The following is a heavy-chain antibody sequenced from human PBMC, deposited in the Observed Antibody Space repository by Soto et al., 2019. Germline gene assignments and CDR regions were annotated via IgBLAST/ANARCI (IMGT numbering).Heavy chain of an antibody. V-gene: IGHV3-30*18. D-gene: IGHD2-15*01. CDR3: AKDRVDCSGGSCYPYYYYYYMDV. CDR2: ISYDGSNK. Sequence: QVQLVESGGGVVQPGRSLRLSCAASGFTFSSYGMPWVRQAPGKGLEWVAVISYDGSNKYYADSVKGRFTISRDNSQNTLYLQMNSLRAEDTAVYYCAKDRVDCSGGSCYPYYYYYYMDVWGKGTTVTVSS. CDR1: GFTFSSYG. J-gene: IGHJ6*03.